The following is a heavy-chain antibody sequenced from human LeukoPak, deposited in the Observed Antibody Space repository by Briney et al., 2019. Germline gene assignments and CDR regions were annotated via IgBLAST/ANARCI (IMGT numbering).Heavy chain of an antibody. CDR1: GFTFSSYW. J-gene: IGHJ4*02. CDR2: INTDGSST. CDR3: ARDGEGGYPIDY. Sequence: PGGSLRLSCAASGFTFSSYWMHWIRQAPGKGLVWVSRINTDGSSTRYADSVKGRFTIPRDNAKNTLYLQMNSLRAEDTAVYYCARDGEGGYPIDYWGQGTLVTVSS. V-gene: IGHV3-74*01. D-gene: IGHD3-10*01.